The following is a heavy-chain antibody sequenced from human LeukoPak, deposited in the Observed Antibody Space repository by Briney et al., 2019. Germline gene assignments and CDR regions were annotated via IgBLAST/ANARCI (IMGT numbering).Heavy chain of an antibody. CDR2: ISSSSSYI. D-gene: IGHD6-25*01. CDR1: GFTFSSYS. CDR3: ASEQRGGVFDI. J-gene: IGHJ3*02. V-gene: IGHV3-21*01. Sequence: GGSLRLSCAASGFTFSSYSMNWVRQAPGKGLEWVSPISSSSSYIYYADSVKGRFTISRDNAKNSLYLQMNSLRAEDTAVYYCASEQRGGVFDIWGEGAKVTVSS.